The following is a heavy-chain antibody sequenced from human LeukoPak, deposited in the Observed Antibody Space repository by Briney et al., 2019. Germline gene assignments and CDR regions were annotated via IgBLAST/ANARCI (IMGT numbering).Heavy chain of an antibody. CDR1: GYTFTGYY. J-gene: IGHJ4*02. D-gene: IGHD3-9*01. V-gene: IGHV1-2*02. CDR3: ARTNGRYYDILTGFKPEVRSFDY. CDR2: INPNSGGT. Sequence: ASVKVSCKASGYTFTGYYMHWVRRAPGQGLEWMGWINPNSGGTNYAQKFQGRVTMTRDTSISTAYMELSRLRSDDTAVYYCARTNGRYYDILTGFKPEVRSFDYWGQGTLVTVSS.